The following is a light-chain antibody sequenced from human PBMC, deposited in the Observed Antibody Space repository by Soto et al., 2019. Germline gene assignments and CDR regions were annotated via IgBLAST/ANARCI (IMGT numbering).Light chain of an antibody. CDR2: AAS. Sequence: AIRMTQSPSSLSASTGDRVTITCRASQGISSYLAWYQQKPGKAPKLLIYAASTLQRGVPSRFSGSGSRTDFTLTISCLQSEDFATYYCQQYYSYPWAFGQGTKVEIK. CDR3: QQYYSYPWA. J-gene: IGKJ1*01. V-gene: IGKV1-8*01. CDR1: QGISSY.